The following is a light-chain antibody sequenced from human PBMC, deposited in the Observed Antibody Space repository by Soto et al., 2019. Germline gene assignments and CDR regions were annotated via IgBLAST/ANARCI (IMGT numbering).Light chain of an antibody. J-gene: IGKJ1*01. CDR3: QQYNNWPTWT. CDR1: QSVTSSY. Sequence: EIVLTQSPGTLSLSPGERATLSCRASQSVTSSYLAWYQQRPGQAPRLLIYGVSSRATGIPDRFSGSGSGTDFTLTISRLEPEDFAVYYCQQYNNWPTWTFGQGTKVEIK. CDR2: GVS. V-gene: IGKV3-20*01.